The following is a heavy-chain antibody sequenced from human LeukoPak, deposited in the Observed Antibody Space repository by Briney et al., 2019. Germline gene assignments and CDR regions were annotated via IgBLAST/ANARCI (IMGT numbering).Heavy chain of an antibody. CDR2: ISSSGSTI. CDR1: GFTFSDYY. Sequence: GGSLRLSCAASGFTFSDYYMSWIRQAPGKGLEWVSYISSSGSTIYYADSVKGRVTISRDNAKNTLNLQMNSLRAEDTAVYYCARGVFYGGTDYWGQGTLVTVSS. D-gene: IGHD4-23*01. CDR3: ARGVFYGGTDY. J-gene: IGHJ4*02. V-gene: IGHV3-11*04.